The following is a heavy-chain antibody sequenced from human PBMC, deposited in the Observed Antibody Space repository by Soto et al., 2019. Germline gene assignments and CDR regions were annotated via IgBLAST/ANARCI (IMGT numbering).Heavy chain of an antibody. D-gene: IGHD3-3*01. V-gene: IGHV3-23*01. CDR1: GFTFSSYA. CDR3: AKDLSVDYDFWSGPDAFDI. J-gene: IGHJ3*02. Sequence: GGSLRLSCAASGFTFSSYAMSWVRQAPGKGLEWVSAISGSGGSTYYADSVKGRFTISRDNSKNTLYLQMNSLRAEDTAVYYCAKDLSVDYDFWSGPDAFDIWGQGTMVTVSS. CDR2: ISGSGGST.